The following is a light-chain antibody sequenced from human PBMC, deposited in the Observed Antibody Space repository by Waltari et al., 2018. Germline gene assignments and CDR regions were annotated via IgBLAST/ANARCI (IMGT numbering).Light chain of an antibody. Sequence: QSVLTQPPSVSAAPGQKVPTACSGSHSTLAHDFVPLYPHLPGRAPKLLIYDDDNRPSGIPDRFSGSKSGTSATLAITGLQTGDEADYFCGTWDSSLSAGVFGTGTKVTV. CDR3: GTWDSSLSAGV. V-gene: IGLV1-51*01. CDR1: HSTLAHDF. J-gene: IGLJ1*01. CDR2: DDD.